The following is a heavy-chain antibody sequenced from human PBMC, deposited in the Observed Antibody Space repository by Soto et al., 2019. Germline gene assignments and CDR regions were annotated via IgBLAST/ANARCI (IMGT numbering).Heavy chain of an antibody. CDR1: VFTCISNY. Sequence: GSLRLSCAASVFTCISNYMSWVRQAPGKGLEWVSVIYSGGSTYYADSVKGRFTISRDNSKNTLYLQMNSLRAEDTAVYYCARESAYSSSSYWGQGTLVTVSS. CDR2: IYSGGST. J-gene: IGHJ4*02. CDR3: ARESAYSSSSY. V-gene: IGHV3-53*01. D-gene: IGHD6-6*01.